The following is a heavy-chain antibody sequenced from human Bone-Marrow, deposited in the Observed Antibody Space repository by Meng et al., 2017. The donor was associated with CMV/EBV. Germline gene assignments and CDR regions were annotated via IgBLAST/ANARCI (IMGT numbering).Heavy chain of an antibody. J-gene: IGHJ4*02. D-gene: IGHD6-19*01. V-gene: IGHV1-18*01. CDR3: ARGLGIAVAGPMPFDY. CDR1: DYTFTSYG. Sequence: ASVKVSCKASDYTFTSYGISWVRQAPGQGLEWMGWISAYNGNTNYAQKLQGRVTITTDTSTSTAYMELRSLRSDDTAVYYCARGLGIAVAGPMPFDYWGQGTLVTVSS. CDR2: ISAYNGNT.